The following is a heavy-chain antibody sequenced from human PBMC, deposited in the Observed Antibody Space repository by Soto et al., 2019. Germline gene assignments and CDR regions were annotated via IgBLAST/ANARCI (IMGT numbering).Heavy chain of an antibody. D-gene: IGHD3-9*01. J-gene: IGHJ3*02. CDR2: HSAHKENT. V-gene: IGHV1-18*01. Sequence: QPPRQGLEWMGWHSAHKENTNYPQKIQGRVTMTTDTSTSTAYMEPRSPRSDDTAVYYGARVLTPDAGDIWGQGTMVTVS. CDR3: ARVLTPDAGDI.